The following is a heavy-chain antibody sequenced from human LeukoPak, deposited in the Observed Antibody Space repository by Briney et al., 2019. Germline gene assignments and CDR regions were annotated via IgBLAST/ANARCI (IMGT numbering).Heavy chain of an antibody. V-gene: IGHV1-69*06. D-gene: IGHD5-12*01. J-gene: IGHJ6*03. Sequence: SAKVSCKASGGTFSSYAISWVRQAPGQGLEWMGGIIPIFGTANYAQKFQGRVTITADKSTSTAYMELSSLRSEDTAVYYCARDSGYRHYYYYYYMDVWGKGTTVTVSS. CDR1: GGTFSSYA. CDR2: IIPIFGTA. CDR3: ARDSGYRHYYYYYYMDV.